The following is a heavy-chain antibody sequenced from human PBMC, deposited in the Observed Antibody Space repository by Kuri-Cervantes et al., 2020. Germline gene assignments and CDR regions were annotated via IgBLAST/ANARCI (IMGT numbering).Heavy chain of an antibody. J-gene: IGHJ4*02. CDR1: GFTFSSYA. CDR3: AKLQVVVVVAAADY. V-gene: IGHV3-23*01. CDR2: ISGSGGST. D-gene: IGHD2-15*01. Sequence: GGSLRLSCAASGFTFSSYAMSWVRQAPGKGLEWVSAISGSGGSTYYADSAKGRFTISRDNSKNTLYLQMNSLRAEDTAVYYCAKLQVVVVVAAADYWGQGTLVTVSS.